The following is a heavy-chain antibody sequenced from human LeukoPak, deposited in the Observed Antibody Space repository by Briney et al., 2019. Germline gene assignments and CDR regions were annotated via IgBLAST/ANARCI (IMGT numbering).Heavy chain of an antibody. J-gene: IGHJ4*02. CDR2: ISSSSSTI. CDR3: ARASFQRWLQLGGD. Sequence: PGGSLRLSCTASGFTFSTYSMNWVRQAPGKGLEWVSYISSSSSTIYYADSVKGRFTISRDNAKNSLYLQMSSLRDEDTAVYYCARASFQRWLQLGGDWGQGTLVTVSS. D-gene: IGHD5-24*01. V-gene: IGHV3-48*02. CDR1: GFTFSTYS.